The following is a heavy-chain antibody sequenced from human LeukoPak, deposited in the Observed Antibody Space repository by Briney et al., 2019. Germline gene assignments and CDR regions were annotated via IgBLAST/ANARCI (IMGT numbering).Heavy chain of an antibody. V-gene: IGHV1-2*02. CDR3: ASWGNYDFWSGYWYYFDY. J-gene: IGHJ4*02. D-gene: IGHD3-3*01. CDR2: INPNSGGT. Sequence: ASVKVSCKASGYTFTGYYMHWVRQAPGQGLEWMGWINPNSGGTNYAQKFQGRVTMTRDTSLSTAYMELSSLRSDDTAVYYCASWGNYDFWSGYWYYFDYWGQGTLVTVSS. CDR1: GYTFTGYY.